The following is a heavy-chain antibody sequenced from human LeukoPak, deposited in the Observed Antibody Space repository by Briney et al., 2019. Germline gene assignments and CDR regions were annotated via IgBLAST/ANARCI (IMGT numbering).Heavy chain of an antibody. CDR3: ARQRRYCSGDNCYQRTFDY. J-gene: IGHJ4*02. D-gene: IGHD2-15*01. CDR1: GFLFNNYW. V-gene: IGHV3-7*01. Sequence: GGPLRLSCAASGFLFNNYWISWVGRAPGEGLEWLANIKQDGSEKYYVDSVKGRFTISKDNAKNSLYLQMNSLRAEDTAVYYCARQRRYCSGDNCYQRTFDYWGQGTLVTVSS. CDR2: IKQDGSEK.